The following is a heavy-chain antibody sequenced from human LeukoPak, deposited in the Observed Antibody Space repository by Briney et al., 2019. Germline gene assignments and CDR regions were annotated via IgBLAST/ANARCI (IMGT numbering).Heavy chain of an antibody. Sequence: GASVKVSCTASGYTFTNYGISWVRQAPGQGLEWMGWISAYNGNTNYAQKLQGRVTMTTDTSTSTAYMDLRSLTSDDTAVYYCARDSPTLLNWFDPWGQGTLVTVSS. CDR3: ARDSPTLLNWFDP. CDR1: GYTFTNYG. V-gene: IGHV1-18*01. CDR2: ISAYNGNT. J-gene: IGHJ5*02.